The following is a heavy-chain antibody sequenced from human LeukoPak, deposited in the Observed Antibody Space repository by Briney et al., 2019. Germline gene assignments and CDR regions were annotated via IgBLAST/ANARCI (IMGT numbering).Heavy chain of an antibody. CDR1: GGTFSSYA. V-gene: IGHV1-69*04. D-gene: IGHD2-2*01. CDR2: IIPILGIA. Sequence: SVKVSCKASGGTFSSYAISWVRQAPGQGLEWMGRIIPILGIANYAQKFQGRVTITADKSTSTAYMELSSLRSEDTAVYYCATVTPRYCSSTSCQFDYWGQGTLVTVSS. J-gene: IGHJ4*02. CDR3: ATVTPRYCSSTSCQFDY.